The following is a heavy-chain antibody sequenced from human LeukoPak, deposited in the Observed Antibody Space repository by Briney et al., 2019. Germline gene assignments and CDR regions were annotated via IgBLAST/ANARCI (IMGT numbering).Heavy chain of an antibody. V-gene: IGHV5-51*01. Sequence: GESLKISCKGSGYSFTSYWIGWVRQMPGRGLEWMGIIYPDDSDMRYSPSLQGQVTVSVDKSTSTAYLQLSSLKASDTAIYYCARRGGRYKFDQSGFDTWGQGTLVTVSS. J-gene: IGHJ4*02. D-gene: IGHD5-12*01. CDR1: GYSFTSYW. CDR3: ARRGGRYKFDQSGFDT. CDR2: IYPDDSDM.